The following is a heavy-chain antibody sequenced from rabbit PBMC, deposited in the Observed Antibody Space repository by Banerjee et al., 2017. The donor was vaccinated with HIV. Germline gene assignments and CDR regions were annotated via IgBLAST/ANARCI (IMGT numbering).Heavy chain of an antibody. D-gene: IGHD4-1*01. Sequence: QEQLVESGGGLVQPEGSLTLTCTASGFSFSSSYTMCWVRQAPGKGLEWVACTYGGEIDDSVYASWAKGRFTISKISSTTVTLQMTSLTAADTATYFCARGAYSRAWAVGLWGPGTLVTVS. J-gene: IGHJ4*01. CDR1: GFSFSSSYT. V-gene: IGHV1S45*01. CDR3: ARGAYSRAWAVGL. CDR2: TYGGEIDDS.